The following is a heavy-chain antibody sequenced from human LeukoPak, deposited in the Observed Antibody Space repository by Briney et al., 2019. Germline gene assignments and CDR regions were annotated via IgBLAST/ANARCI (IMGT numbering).Heavy chain of an antibody. Sequence: SETLSLTCSVSSGSIRPNYWSWIRQPPGKGLEWIGYMYYTGRTNYNPSLQSRLTISLDTSNNHFSLQLSSVTAADTAVYYCARHVIGVVPAAIDYYYYMDVWGKGTTVTVSS. D-gene: IGHD2-2*02. V-gene: IGHV4-59*08. CDR1: SGSIRPNY. CDR3: ARHVIGVVPAAIDYYYYMDV. J-gene: IGHJ6*03. CDR2: MYYTGRT.